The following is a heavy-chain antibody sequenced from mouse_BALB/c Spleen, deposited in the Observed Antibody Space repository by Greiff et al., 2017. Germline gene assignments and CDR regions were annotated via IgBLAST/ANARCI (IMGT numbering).Heavy chain of an antibody. D-gene: IGHD2-1*01. J-gene: IGHJ4*01. V-gene: IGHV5-9-3*01. CDR1: GFTFSSYA. CDR3: ARRGNYDLYYAMDY. Sequence: EVQRVESGGGLVKPGGSLKLSCAASGFTFSSYAMSWVRQTPEKRLEWVATISSGGSYTYYPDSVKGRFTISRDNAKNTLYLQMSSLRSEDTAMYYCARRGNYDLYYAMDYWGQGTSVTVSS. CDR2: ISSGGSYT.